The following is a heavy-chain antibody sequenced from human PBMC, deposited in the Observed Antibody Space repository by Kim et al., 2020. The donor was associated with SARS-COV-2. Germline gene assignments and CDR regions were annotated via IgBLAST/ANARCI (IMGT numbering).Heavy chain of an antibody. CDR3: ARRRITMITNAFDI. V-gene: IGHV4-4*02. Sequence: SETLSLTCAVSGGSISSSNWWSWVRQPPGKGLEWIGEIYHSGSTNYNPSLKSRVTISVDKSKNQFSLKLSSVTAADTAVYYCARRRITMITNAFDIWGQGTMVTVSS. CDR1: GGSISSSNW. D-gene: IGHD3-22*01. J-gene: IGHJ3*02. CDR2: IYHSGST.